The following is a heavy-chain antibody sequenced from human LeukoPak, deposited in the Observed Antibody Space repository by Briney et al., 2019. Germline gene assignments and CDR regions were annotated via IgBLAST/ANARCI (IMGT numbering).Heavy chain of an antibody. CDR3: ARVSGFTFEAT. CDR2: LNHSGST. J-gene: IGHJ5*02. CDR1: GGSFSGFY. Sequence: PLETLSLTCAVYGGSFSGFYWSWIRQPPGKGLEWIGELNHSGSTNYNPSLKSRVTISLDTSKNQFSLKLTSVTAADTAVYYCARVSGFTFEATWGQGTLVTVSS. D-gene: IGHD3-16*01. V-gene: IGHV4-34*01.